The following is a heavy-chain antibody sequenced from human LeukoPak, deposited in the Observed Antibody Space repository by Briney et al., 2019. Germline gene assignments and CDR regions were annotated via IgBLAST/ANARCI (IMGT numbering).Heavy chain of an antibody. D-gene: IGHD3-10*01. Sequence: SETLSLTCAVYGGSFSGYYWSWIRQPPGKGLEWIGEINHSGSANYNPSLKSRVTISVDTSKNQFSLKLSSVTAADTAVYYCARNYGSGSHFDYWGQGTLVTVSS. CDR2: INHSGSA. V-gene: IGHV4-34*01. J-gene: IGHJ4*02. CDR1: GGSFSGYY. CDR3: ARNYGSGSHFDY.